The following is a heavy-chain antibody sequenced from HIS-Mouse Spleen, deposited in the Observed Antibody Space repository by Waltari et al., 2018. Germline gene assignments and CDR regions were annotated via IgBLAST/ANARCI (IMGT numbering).Heavy chain of an antibody. J-gene: IGHJ4*02. CDR3: ARGIQLWLRDY. D-gene: IGHD5-18*01. CDR1: GYTFTGYY. Sequence: QVQLVQSGAEVKKPGASVKVSCKASGYTFTGYYMHWVRQAPGQGLEWMGWINPNSGGKNDAQKFQGRVTLTRDTSISPAYMELSRLRSDDTAVYYCARGIQLWLRDYWVQGTLVTVSS. V-gene: IGHV1-2*02. CDR2: INPNSGGK.